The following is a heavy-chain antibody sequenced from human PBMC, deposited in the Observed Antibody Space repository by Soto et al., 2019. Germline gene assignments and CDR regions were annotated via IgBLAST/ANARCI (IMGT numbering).Heavy chain of an antibody. CDR2: ISYDGSNK. V-gene: IGHV3-30*18. Sequence: QVQLVESGGGVVQPGRSLRLSCAASGFTFSSYGMHWVRQAPGKGLEWVAVISYDGSNKYYADSVKGRFTISRDNSKNTLYLQMNSQRAEDTAVYYCAKDQGYYYGMDVWGQGTTVTVSS. CDR1: GFTFSSYG. CDR3: AKDQGYYYGMDV. J-gene: IGHJ6*02.